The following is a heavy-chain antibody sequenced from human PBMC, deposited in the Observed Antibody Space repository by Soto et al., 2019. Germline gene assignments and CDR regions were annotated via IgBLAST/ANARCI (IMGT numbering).Heavy chain of an antibody. CDR2: ISAYNGNT. V-gene: IGHV1-18*01. J-gene: IGHJ4*02. CDR1: GYTFTSYG. Sequence: ASVKVSCKASGYTFTSYGISWVRQAPGQGLEWMGWISAYNGNTNYAQKLQGRVTMTTDTSTSTAYMELRSLRSDATAVYYCARVIVATMNVDYWGQRTLVTVSS. CDR3: ARVIVATMNVDY. D-gene: IGHD5-12*01.